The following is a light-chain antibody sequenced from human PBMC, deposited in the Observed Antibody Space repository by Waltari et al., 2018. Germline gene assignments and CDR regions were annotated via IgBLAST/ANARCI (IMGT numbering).Light chain of an antibody. CDR2: DAS. V-gene: IGKV3-20*01. J-gene: IGKJ1*01. CDR3: QKYVNLPAT. Sequence: EIVLTQSPGPLSLSPGERANLPCSASQSVGRYLAWYQQKPGQAPSLLIYDASTRATGIPDRFSGSGSGTDFSLTISRLESEDFAVYYCQKYVNLPATFGQGTKVEIK. CDR1: QSVGRY.